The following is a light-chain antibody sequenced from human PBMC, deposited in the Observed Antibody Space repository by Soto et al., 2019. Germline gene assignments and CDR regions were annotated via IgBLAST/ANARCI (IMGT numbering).Light chain of an antibody. CDR2: DIS. J-gene: IGKJ4*01. V-gene: IGKV3-20*01. Sequence: EIVMTQSPDTLYVSPGEGATLSCRASQSVRTKLAWYQQKAGQAPRVLIYDISTRATGIPTRFSGSGSGTDFTLTISRLEPEDFAVYYCQQYGTSPLTFGGGTKVDIK. CDR3: QQYGTSPLT. CDR1: QSVRTK.